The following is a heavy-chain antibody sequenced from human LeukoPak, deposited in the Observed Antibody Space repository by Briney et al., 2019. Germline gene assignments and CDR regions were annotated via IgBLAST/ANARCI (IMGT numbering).Heavy chain of an antibody. Sequence: KPSETLSLTCTVSGGSISSYYWSWIRQPPGKGLEWIGYIYYSGSTNYNPSLKSRVTISVDTSKNQFSLKLSSATAADTAVYYCARDYCSGGSCYNWFDPWGQGTLVTVSS. J-gene: IGHJ5*02. CDR2: IYYSGST. CDR1: GGSISSYY. D-gene: IGHD2-15*01. CDR3: ARDYCSGGSCYNWFDP. V-gene: IGHV4-59*01.